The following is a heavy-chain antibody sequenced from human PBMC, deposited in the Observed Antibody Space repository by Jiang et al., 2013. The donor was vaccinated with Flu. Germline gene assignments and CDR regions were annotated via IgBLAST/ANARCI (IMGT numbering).Heavy chain of an antibody. CDR2: ISSSSSTI. CDR1: GFTFSSYS. J-gene: IGHJ4*02. V-gene: IGHV3-48*01. D-gene: IGHD2-15*01. CDR3: ARNPDIKGY. Sequence: AASGFTFSSYSMNWVRQASRKGLEWVSYISSSSSTIYYADSVKGRFTISRDNAKNSLYLQMNSLRAEDTAVYYCARNPDIKGYWGQGTLVTVSS.